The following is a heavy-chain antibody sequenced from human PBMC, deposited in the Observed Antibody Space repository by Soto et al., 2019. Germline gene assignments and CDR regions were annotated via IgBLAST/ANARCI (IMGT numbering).Heavy chain of an antibody. CDR3: ARDGGYSNYYYSYYYMDV. CDR2: INAGNGNT. CDR1: GYTFTSYA. J-gene: IGHJ6*03. Sequence: QVPLVQSGAEVKKPGASVKVSCKASGYTFTSYAMHWVRQAPGQRLEWMGWINAGNGNTKYSQKFQGRVTITRDTAGSTAYMELSSLRSADTAVYYCARDGGYSNYYYSYYYMDVWGKGTTVTVSS. V-gene: IGHV1-3*01. D-gene: IGHD4-4*01.